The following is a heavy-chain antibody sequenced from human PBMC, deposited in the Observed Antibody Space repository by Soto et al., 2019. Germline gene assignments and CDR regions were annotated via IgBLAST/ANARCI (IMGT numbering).Heavy chain of an antibody. CDR3: ALSRGYCTSSACYYGMDV. CDR2: INYSGST. Sequence: PSETLSLTCAVHGESSNIYYWSWIRQVPGKGLDWIGEINYSGSTNYNPSLKSRVTISLDTSKKQFSLKLTSVTAADTAVYYCALSRGYCTSSACYYGMDVWGQGTTVTVSS. J-gene: IGHJ6*02. D-gene: IGHD2-2*01. V-gene: IGHV4-34*01. CDR1: GESSNIYY.